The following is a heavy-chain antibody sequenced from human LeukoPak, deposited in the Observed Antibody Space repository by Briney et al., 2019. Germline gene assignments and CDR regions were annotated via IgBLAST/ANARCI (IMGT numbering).Heavy chain of an antibody. Sequence: PSETLSLTCTVSGGSISSGGYSWSWIRQHPGKGLEWIGYIYYSGSTYYNPSLKSRVTISVDTSKNQFSLKLSSVTAADTAVYYCARGSRNWFDPWGQGTLITVSS. V-gene: IGHV4-31*03. CDR1: GGSISSGGYS. CDR2: IYYSGST. J-gene: IGHJ5*02. CDR3: ARGSRNWFDP.